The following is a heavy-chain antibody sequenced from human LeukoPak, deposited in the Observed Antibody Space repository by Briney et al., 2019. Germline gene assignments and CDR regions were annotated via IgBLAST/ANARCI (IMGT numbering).Heavy chain of an antibody. V-gene: IGHV1-46*01. J-gene: IGHJ4*02. Sequence: ASVKVSCKASGYTFTSYGISWVRQAPGQGLEWMGIINPSGGSTSYAQKFQGRVTMTRDTSTGTVYMELSSLRSEDTAVYYCARVLRSRREIFDYWGQGTLVTVSS. CDR3: ARVLRSRREIFDY. CDR2: INPSGGST. CDR1: GYTFTSYG. D-gene: IGHD1-26*01.